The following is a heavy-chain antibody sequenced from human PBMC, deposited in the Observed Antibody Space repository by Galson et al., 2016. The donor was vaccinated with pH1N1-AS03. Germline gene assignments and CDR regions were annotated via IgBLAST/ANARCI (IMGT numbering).Heavy chain of an antibody. J-gene: IGHJ6*02. CDR1: GYTFTSYY. CDR2: INPSDGNT. V-gene: IGHV1-46*01. D-gene: IGHD4/OR15-4a*01. CDR3: ARVSAGLTGYYYAMDV. Sequence: SVKVSCKASGYTFTSYYIHWVRQAPGQGREWMGIINPSDGNTNYAQRFQGRVTMTRVTSTSTVYMELSSLRSDDTAVYYCARVSAGLTGYYYAMDVWGQGTTVTVSS.